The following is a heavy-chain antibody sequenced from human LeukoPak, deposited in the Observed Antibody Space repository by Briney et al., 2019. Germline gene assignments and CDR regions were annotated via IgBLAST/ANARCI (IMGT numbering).Heavy chain of an antibody. CDR3: TRSGYSNGYDY. CDR2: ITPDGNAA. D-gene: IGHD2-15*01. J-gene: IGHJ4*02. V-gene: IGHV3-74*03. CDR1: GFTFSGHW. Sequence: PGGSLRLSCVASGFTFSGHWMHWVRQVPGKGLMAVSRITPDGNAAAYADSVKGRFTIYRDNAKNTLYLEMNSLTAEDTALYHCTRSGYSNGYDYWGQGTLVTVSS.